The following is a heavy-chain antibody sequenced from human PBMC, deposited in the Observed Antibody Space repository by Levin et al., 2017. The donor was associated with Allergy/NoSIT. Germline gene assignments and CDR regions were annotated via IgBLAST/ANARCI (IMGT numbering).Heavy chain of an antibody. J-gene: IGHJ4*02. CDR2: IIPILGIA. D-gene: IGHD5-18*01. V-gene: IGHV1-69*04. Sequence: GGSLRLSCKASGGTFSSYAISWVRQAPGQGLEWMGRIIPILGIANYAQKFQGRVTITADKSTSTAYMELSSLRSEDTAVYYCARYGGYSYGYFDYWGQGTLVTVSS. CDR3: ARYGGYSYGYFDY. CDR1: GGTFSSYA.